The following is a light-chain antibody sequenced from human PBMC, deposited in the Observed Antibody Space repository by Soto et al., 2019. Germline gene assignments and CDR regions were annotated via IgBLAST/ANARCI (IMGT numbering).Light chain of an antibody. CDR2: GAS. V-gene: IGKV3-15*01. Sequence: EMVMTQSPATLSVSPGERATLSCRASQSVSSNLAWYQQKPGQAPRLLIYGASTRATGIPARFSGSGSGTEFTLTISSLQSEDFAFYYCQQYNNWPPLTFGGGTKVEIK. J-gene: IGKJ4*01. CDR1: QSVSSN. CDR3: QQYNNWPPLT.